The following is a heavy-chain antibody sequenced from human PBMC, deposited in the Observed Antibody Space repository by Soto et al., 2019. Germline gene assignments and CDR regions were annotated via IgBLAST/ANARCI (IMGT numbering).Heavy chain of an antibody. CDR3: ARSYSYGFGY. D-gene: IGHD5-18*01. Sequence: EVQLVESGGGLVQPGGSLRLSCAASGFVLSSYSMSWVRQAPGKGLEWVSYIGTGTRTRYYADSVKGRFTISRDNGKNSLFLQMNSLRAEDTALYSCARSYSYGFGYWGQGTLVTVSS. CDR1: GFVLSSYS. J-gene: IGHJ4*02. CDR2: IGTGTRTR. V-gene: IGHV3-48*01.